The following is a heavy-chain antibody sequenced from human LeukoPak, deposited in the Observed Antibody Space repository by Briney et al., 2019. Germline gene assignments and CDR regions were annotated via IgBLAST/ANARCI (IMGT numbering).Heavy chain of an antibody. Sequence: PGGSLRLSCAASGFTFDDYAMHWVRQAPGKGLEWVSGISWNSGSIGYADSVKGRFTISRDNAKNSLYLQMNSLRAEDTALYHCARDLRGRVSWFDPWGQGTLVTVSS. CDR3: ARDLRGRVSWFDP. J-gene: IGHJ5*02. V-gene: IGHV3-9*01. CDR1: GFTFDDYA. CDR2: ISWNSGSI. D-gene: IGHD3-10*01.